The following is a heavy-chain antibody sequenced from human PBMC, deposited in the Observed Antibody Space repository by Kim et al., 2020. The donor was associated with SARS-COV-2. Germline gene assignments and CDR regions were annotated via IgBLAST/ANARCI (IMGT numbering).Heavy chain of an antibody. D-gene: IGHD2-2*02. Sequence: GGSLRLSCAASGFTFSSYGMHWVRQAPGKGLEWVAVIWYDGSNKYYADSVKGRFTITRYNSKNTLYLQMNSLRAEDTAVYYCARPGGGYCSSTSCYRGDFQHWGQGTLVTVSS. J-gene: IGHJ1*01. CDR3: ARPGGGYCSSTSCYRGDFQH. V-gene: IGHV3-33*01. CDR1: GFTFSSYG. CDR2: IWYDGSNK.